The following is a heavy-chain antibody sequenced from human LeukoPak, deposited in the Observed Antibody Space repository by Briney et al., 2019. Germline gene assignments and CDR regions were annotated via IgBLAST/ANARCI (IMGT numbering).Heavy chain of an antibody. V-gene: IGHV4-61*02. CDR3: ARDSVAGRSYNWFDP. Sequence: SETLSLTCTVSGGSISSGGYYWNWIRQPAGKGLEWIGRIYTSESTYYNPSLKGRVTISMDTSRNQFSLSLTSVTAADTAVYYCARDSVAGRSYNWFDPWGQGILSPSPQ. D-gene: IGHD6-6*01. CDR1: GGSISSGGYY. J-gene: IGHJ5*02. CDR2: IYTSEST.